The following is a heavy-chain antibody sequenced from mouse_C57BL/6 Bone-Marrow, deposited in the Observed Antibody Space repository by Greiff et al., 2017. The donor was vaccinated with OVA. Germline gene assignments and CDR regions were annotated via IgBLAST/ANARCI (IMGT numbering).Heavy chain of an antibody. CDR1: GYTFTDYY. CDR3: AREPSLVTTADY. V-gene: IGHV1-26*01. Sequence: EVQLQQSGPELVKPGASVKISCKASGYTFTDYYMSWVKQSHGKRLEWIGDINPNNGGTSYNQKFKGKATLTVDKSSSTAYMELRSLTSEDSAVYYCAREPSLVTTADYWGQGTTLTVSS. J-gene: IGHJ2*01. CDR2: INPNNGGT. D-gene: IGHD1-2*01.